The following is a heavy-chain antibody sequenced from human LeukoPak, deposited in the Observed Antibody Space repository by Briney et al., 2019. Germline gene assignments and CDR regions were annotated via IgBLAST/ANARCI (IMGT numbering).Heavy chain of an antibody. CDR2: MKEDGSQE. V-gene: IGHV3-7*01. J-gene: IGHJ4*02. CDR3: ARYSYKHDC. Sequence: GGSLRLSCAASGFTFSHYWMTWVRQAPGKGLECVANMKEDGSQETYVDSVKGRFTISRDNAKNSLYLQMNNVRAEDTAVYYCARYSYKHDCWGQGTLVTVSS. D-gene: IGHD2-15*01. CDR1: GFTFSHYW.